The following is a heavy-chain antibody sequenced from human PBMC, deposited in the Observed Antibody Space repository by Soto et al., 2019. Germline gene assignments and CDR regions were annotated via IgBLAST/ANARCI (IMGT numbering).Heavy chain of an antibody. CDR3: ARVSVWGSGSYPFDD. Sequence: QVQLVQSGAEVKKPGSSVKVSCKASGGTFSSYAISWVRQAPGQGLEWMGGIIPIFGTANYAQKFQGRVTNTADKSTSTAYMERRSLRSEDTAVYYGARVSVWGSGSYPFDDWGQGTLVTVSS. J-gene: IGHJ4*02. CDR2: IIPIFGTA. V-gene: IGHV1-69*06. CDR1: GGTFSSYA. D-gene: IGHD1-26*01.